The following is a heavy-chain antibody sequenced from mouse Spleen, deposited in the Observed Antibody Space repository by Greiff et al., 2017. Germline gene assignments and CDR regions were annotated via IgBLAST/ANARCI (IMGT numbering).Heavy chain of an antibody. CDR1: GYTFTSYW. V-gene: IGHV1-52*01. Sequence: QVQLKQPGAELVRPGSSVKLSCKASGYTFTSYWMHWVKQRPIQGLEWIGNIDPSDSETHYNQKFKDKATLTVDKSSSTAYMQLSSLTSEDSAVYYCARREYYYGSSYAMDYWGQGTSVTVSS. CDR3: ARREYYYGSSYAMDY. J-gene: IGHJ4*01. D-gene: IGHD1-1*01. CDR2: IDPSDSET.